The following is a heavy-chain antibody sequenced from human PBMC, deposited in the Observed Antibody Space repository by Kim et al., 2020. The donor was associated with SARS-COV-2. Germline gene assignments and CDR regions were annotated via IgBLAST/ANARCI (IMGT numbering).Heavy chain of an antibody. D-gene: IGHD6-19*01. J-gene: IGHJ4*02. V-gene: IGHV3-33*05. CDR2: ISYDGSNK. CDR3: ASGFGGKQWLVPPHDY. CDR1: GFTFSSYG. Sequence: GGSLRLSCAASGFTFSSYGMHWVRQAPGKGLEWVAVISYDGSNKYYADSVKGRFTISRDNSKNTLYLQMNSLRAEDTAVYYCASGFGGKQWLVPPHDYWGQGTLVTVSS.